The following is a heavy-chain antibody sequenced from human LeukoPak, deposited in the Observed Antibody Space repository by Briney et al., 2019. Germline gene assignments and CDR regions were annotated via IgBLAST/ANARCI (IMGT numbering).Heavy chain of an antibody. Sequence: SVKVSCKASGFTFTSSAVQWVRQARGQRLEWIGWIVVGSGNTNYAQKFQERVTITRDMSTSTAYMELSSLRSEDTAVYYCAAALDILTGYTWGVVDYWGQGTLVTVSS. D-gene: IGHD3-9*01. CDR1: GFTFTSSA. J-gene: IGHJ4*02. V-gene: IGHV1-58*01. CDR3: AAALDILTGYTWGVVDY. CDR2: IVVGSGNT.